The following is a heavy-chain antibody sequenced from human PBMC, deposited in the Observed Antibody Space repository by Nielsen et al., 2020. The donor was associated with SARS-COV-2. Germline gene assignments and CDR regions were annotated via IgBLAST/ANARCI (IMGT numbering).Heavy chain of an antibody. CDR2: INHSGST. J-gene: IGHJ5*02. D-gene: IGHD2-2*01. CDR3: ARGIQLLYWFDP. Sequence: SGTLSLTCAVYGGSFSGYYWSWIRQPPGKGLEWIGEINHSGSTNYNPSLKSRVTISVDTSKNQFSLKLSSVTAADTAVYYCARGIQLLYWFDPWGQGTLVTVSS. V-gene: IGHV4-34*01. CDR1: GGSFSGYY.